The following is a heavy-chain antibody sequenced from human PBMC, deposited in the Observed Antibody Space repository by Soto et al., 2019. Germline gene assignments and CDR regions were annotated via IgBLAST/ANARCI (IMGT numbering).Heavy chain of an antibody. Sequence: GGSLRLSCAASGFTFSSYAMSWVRQAPGKGLEWVSAISGSGGSTYYADSVKGRFTISRDNSKNTLYLQMNSLRAEDTAVYYCANSHLELGNWNYIHSSYYFDYWGQGTLVTVSS. CDR2: ISGSGGST. D-gene: IGHD1-7*01. J-gene: IGHJ4*02. CDR1: GFTFSSYA. V-gene: IGHV3-23*01. CDR3: ANSHLELGNWNYIHSSYYFDY.